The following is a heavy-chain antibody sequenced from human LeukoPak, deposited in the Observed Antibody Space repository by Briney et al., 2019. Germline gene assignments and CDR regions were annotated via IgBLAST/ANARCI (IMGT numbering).Heavy chain of an antibody. Sequence: PGGSLRLSCAASGFTFITYWMHWVRQAPGKGLEWVSGISWNSGYIGYADSVKGRFTISRDNAKNSLYLQMNSLRAEDTVLYYCARGSINWYETFDYWGQGTLVTVSS. CDR1: GFTFITYW. CDR3: ARGSINWYETFDY. J-gene: IGHJ4*02. V-gene: IGHV3-9*01. CDR2: ISWNSGYI. D-gene: IGHD6-13*01.